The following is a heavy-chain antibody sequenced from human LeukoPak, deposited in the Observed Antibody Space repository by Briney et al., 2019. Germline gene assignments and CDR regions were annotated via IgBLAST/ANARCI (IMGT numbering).Heavy chain of an antibody. CDR3: AKVHCSSSSPCARLETFYNFHMDV. D-gene: IGHD6-6*01. CDR2: IPYDGSNE. J-gene: IGHJ6*03. CDR1: GFTFSSYV. Sequence: PGGSLRLSCAASGFTFSSYVMHWVRQAPGKGLEWVAIIPYDGSNEYYADSVKGRFTISRDNSKNTLYLQMNSLRAADTAVYYCAKVHCSSSSPCARLETFYNFHMDVWGKGTTVTVSS. V-gene: IGHV3-30*04.